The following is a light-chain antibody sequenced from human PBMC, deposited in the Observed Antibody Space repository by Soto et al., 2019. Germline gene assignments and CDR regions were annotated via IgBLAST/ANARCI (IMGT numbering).Light chain of an antibody. CDR2: DAS. Sequence: ESVLTQSPATLSLSPGERATLSCRASPSVSNSLAWYQHKPGQAPRLPIYDASNRATGVPTRFSGSGSGTDFTLTISSLEPEDFAVYYCQQRNKWPPVTFGGGTKVDIK. J-gene: IGKJ4*01. V-gene: IGKV3-11*01. CDR1: PSVSNS. CDR3: QQRNKWPPVT.